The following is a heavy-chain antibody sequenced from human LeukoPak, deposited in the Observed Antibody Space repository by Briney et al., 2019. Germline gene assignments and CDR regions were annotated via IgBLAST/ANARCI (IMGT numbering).Heavy chain of an antibody. D-gene: IGHD6-25*01. Sequence: PGGSLRLSCAASGFTFSSYGMHWVRQAPGKGLEWEAVISYDGSNKYYADSVKGRFTISRDNSKNTLYLQMNSLRAGDTAVYYCARDAATSGAFDIWGQGTMVTVSS. CDR1: GFTFSSYG. V-gene: IGHV3-30*19. CDR2: ISYDGSNK. CDR3: ARDAATSGAFDI. J-gene: IGHJ3*02.